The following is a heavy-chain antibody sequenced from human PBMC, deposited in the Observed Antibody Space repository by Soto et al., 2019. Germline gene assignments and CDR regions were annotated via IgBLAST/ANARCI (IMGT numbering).Heavy chain of an antibody. J-gene: IGHJ5*02. Sequence: PGGSLRLSCAASGFTFSSYSMNWVRQAPGKGLEWVSYISSSSTIYYADSVKGRFTISRDNAKNSLYLQMNSLRDEDTAVYYCARLNSGYDYDWFDPWGQGTLVTVSS. V-gene: IGHV3-48*02. CDR3: ARLNSGYDYDWFDP. CDR2: ISSSSTI. D-gene: IGHD5-12*01. CDR1: GFTFSSYS.